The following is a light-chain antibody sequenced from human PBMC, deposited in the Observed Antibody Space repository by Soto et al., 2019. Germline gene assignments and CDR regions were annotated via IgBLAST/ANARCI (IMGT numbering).Light chain of an antibody. CDR1: QSVSSSF. CDR3: HHYGSSPRT. J-gene: IGKJ1*01. Sequence: EIVLTQSPGTLSLSPGERATVSCRASQSVSSSFLAWYQQKPGQAPRLLIYGASSRATGIPDRFSGSGSGTDFTLTISRLQPEDFAVYYCHHYGSSPRTFGQGTKVEIK. V-gene: IGKV3-20*01. CDR2: GAS.